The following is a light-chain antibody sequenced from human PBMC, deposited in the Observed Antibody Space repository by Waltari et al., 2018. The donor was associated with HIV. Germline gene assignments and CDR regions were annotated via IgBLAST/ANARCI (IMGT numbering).Light chain of an antibody. J-gene: IGLJ3*02. CDR1: SRDIGYYNY. Sequence: QFALTQPASVSGSPGQSITISCTGSSRDIGYYNYVAWSQQHPGKAPKLIIYEVSNRPSGISSRFSGSKSGNTASLTISGLQAEDEADYFCSSLTNSATLSVLFGGGTQLT. CDR3: SSLTNSATLSVL. V-gene: IGLV2-14*01. CDR2: EVS.